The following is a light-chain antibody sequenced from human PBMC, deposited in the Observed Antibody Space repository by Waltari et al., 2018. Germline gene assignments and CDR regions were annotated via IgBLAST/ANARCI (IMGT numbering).Light chain of an antibody. Sequence: DIVMTQSPLSLPVSPGEPASISFRSSQSLLHSSGYTFLDWYLQKPGQSPQLLIYFVSSRASGVPDRFSGSGSGTDFTLKISRVEAEDVGVYYCMQARQTPWTFGQGTKVEIK. V-gene: IGKV2-28*01. J-gene: IGKJ1*01. CDR2: FVS. CDR3: MQARQTPWT. CDR1: QSLLHSSGYTF.